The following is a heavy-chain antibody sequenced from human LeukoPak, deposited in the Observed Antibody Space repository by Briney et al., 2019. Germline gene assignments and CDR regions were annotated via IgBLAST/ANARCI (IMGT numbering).Heavy chain of an antibody. J-gene: IGHJ4*02. CDR2: IYGSGRRT. CDR1: GFTFIIYA. Sequence: GGSLRLSCAASGFTFIIYAMSWVRQAPGKGLEWVSEIYGSGRRTYYADFLKGRFTISRDNSKNTVYLQMNSLRAEDTAVYYCVKEGTSAYFDAWGQGTLVTVSS. CDR3: VKEGTSAYFDA. V-gene: IGHV3-23*01. D-gene: IGHD3-9*01.